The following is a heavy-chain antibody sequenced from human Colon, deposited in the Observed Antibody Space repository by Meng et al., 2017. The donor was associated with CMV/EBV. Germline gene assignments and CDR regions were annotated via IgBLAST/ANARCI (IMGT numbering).Heavy chain of an antibody. CDR3: ARVRRLSNGLDYLGY. D-gene: IGHD5-18*01. CDR1: GYNFRNFW. V-gene: IGHV5-51*01. CDR2: IDPPDSEV. Sequence: GESLKISCKASGYNFRNFWIAWVRQMPGKGLEWMGIIDPPDSEVRYSPSFQGHVTISADESIDTAYLQWSGLKTSDTAFYFCARVRRLSNGLDYLGYWGQGTLVTVSS. J-gene: IGHJ4*02.